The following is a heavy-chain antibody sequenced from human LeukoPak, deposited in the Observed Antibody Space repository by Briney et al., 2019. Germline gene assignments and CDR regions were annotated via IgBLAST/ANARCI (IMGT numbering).Heavy chain of an antibody. D-gene: IGHD3-22*01. CDR1: GGSISSNSYY. CDR2: IYYSGST. Sequence: PSETLSLTCTVSGGSISSNSYYWGWIRQPPGKGLEWIGSIYYSGSTYYNPSLKSRVTISVDTSKNQFSLKLSSVTAADTAVYYCTYYYDSSGYYVGAFDIWGQGTMVTVSS. CDR3: TYYYDSSGYYVGAFDI. J-gene: IGHJ3*02. V-gene: IGHV4-39*07.